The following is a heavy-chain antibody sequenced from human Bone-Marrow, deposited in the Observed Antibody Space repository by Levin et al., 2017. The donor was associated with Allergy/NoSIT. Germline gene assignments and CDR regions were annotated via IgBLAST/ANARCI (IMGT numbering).Heavy chain of an antibody. Sequence: KGLEWMAVITYGVGNKYYADSVKGRFTISRDDAKNTVYLQMNSLRAEDTAVYYCAKEQSSGAYRTADYWGQGTLVTVSS. CDR3: AKEQSSGAYRTADY. CDR2: ITYGVGNK. J-gene: IGHJ4*02. V-gene: IGHV3-30*18. D-gene: IGHD6-19*01.